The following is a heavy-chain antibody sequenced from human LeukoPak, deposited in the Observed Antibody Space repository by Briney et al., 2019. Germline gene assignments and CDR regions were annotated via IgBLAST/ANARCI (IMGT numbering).Heavy chain of an antibody. D-gene: IGHD6-19*01. CDR1: GLTFSYYA. J-gene: IGHJ4*02. CDR3: AKDVYSSGTGGYFDS. Sequence: PGGSLRLSCEASGLTFSYYAMSWVRQSPGKGLEWLSTVGDSGGSTFYADSVRGRFTISRDNSMNMLYLQMNSLRAEDTALYYCAKDVYSSGTGGYFDSWSQGALVTVSS. V-gene: IGHV3-23*01. CDR2: VGDSGGST.